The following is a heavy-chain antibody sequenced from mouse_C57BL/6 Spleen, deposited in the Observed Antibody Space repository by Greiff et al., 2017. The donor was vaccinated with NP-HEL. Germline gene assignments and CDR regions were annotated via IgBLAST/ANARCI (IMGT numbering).Heavy chain of an antibody. Sequence: VQLQHSDAELVKPGASVKISCKVSGYTFTDHTIHWMKQRPEQGLEWIGYIYPRDGSTKSNEKLKGKATLTADKSSSTAYMQLNSLTSEDSAVFCCARWRSTVVAKGYAMDYWGQGTSVTVAS. CDR2: IYPRDGST. CDR1: GYTFTDHT. V-gene: IGHV1-78*01. D-gene: IGHD1-1*01. J-gene: IGHJ4*01. CDR3: ARWRSTVVAKGYAMDY.